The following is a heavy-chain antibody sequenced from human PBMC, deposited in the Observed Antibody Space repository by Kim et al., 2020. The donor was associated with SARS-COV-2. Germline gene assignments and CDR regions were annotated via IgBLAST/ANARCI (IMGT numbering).Heavy chain of an antibody. Sequence: GGSLRLSCAASGFTFSSYWMHWVRQAPGKGLVWVSRINSDGSSTSYADSVKGRFTISRDNAKNTLYLQMNSLRAEDTAVYYCAREGKWELLHSDYWGQGTLVTVSS. J-gene: IGHJ4*02. D-gene: IGHD1-26*01. V-gene: IGHV3-74*01. CDR2: INSDGSST. CDR1: GFTFSSYW. CDR3: AREGKWELLHSDY.